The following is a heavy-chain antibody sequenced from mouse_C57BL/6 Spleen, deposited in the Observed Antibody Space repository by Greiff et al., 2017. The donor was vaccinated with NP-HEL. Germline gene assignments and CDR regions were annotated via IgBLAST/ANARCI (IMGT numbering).Heavy chain of an antibody. CDR1: GYTFTSYW. CDR3: ARKDDTFDY. D-gene: IGHD2-12*01. CDR2: IDPSDSYT. J-gene: IGHJ2*01. V-gene: IGHV1-50*01. Sequence: QVQLQQPGAELVKPGASVKLSCKASGYTFTSYWMHWVKQRPGQGLEWIGEIDPSDSYTNYNQKFKGKATLTVDTSSSTAYMQLSSLTSEDSAVYYCARKDDTFDYWGQGTTLTVAS.